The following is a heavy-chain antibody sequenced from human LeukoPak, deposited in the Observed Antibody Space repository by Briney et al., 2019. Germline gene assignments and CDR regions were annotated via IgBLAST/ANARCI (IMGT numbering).Heavy chain of an antibody. Sequence: SETLSLTCAVYGGSFSGYYWSWIRQPPGKGLEWIGEINHSGSTNYNPSLKSRVTISVDTSKNQFSLKLSSVTAADTAVYYGAKSIARGYYYYYMDVWGKGPTVPVSS. CDR3: AKSIARGYYYYYMDV. J-gene: IGHJ6*03. V-gene: IGHV4-34*01. D-gene: IGHD2-15*01. CDR2: INHSGST. CDR1: GGSFSGYY.